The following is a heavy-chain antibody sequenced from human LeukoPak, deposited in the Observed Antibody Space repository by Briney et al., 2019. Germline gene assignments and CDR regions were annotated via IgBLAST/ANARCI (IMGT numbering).Heavy chain of an antibody. Sequence: TPSETLSLTCAVYGGSFSGYYWGWIRQPPGKGLEWIGEINHSGSTNYNPSLKSRVTISVDTSKNQFSLKLSSVTAADTAVYYCARASGCSSTSCYFRYWGQGTLVTVSS. CDR3: ARASGCSSTSCYFRY. CDR1: GGSFSGYY. J-gene: IGHJ4*02. CDR2: INHSGST. V-gene: IGHV4-34*01. D-gene: IGHD2-2*01.